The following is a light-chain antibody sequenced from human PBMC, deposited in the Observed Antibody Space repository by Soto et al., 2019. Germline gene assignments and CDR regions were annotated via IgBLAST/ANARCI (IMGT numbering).Light chain of an antibody. CDR1: SSDVGGYNY. CDR2: DVS. V-gene: IGLV2-14*01. Sequence: QSVLTQPASVSGSPGQSITLSCTGTSSDVGGYNYVSWYQQHPGKAPKLMIYDVSNRPSGVSNRFSGSKSGNTASLTISVLQAEDEADYYCSSYTSSSLYVFGTGTKLTVL. J-gene: IGLJ1*01. CDR3: SSYTSSSLYV.